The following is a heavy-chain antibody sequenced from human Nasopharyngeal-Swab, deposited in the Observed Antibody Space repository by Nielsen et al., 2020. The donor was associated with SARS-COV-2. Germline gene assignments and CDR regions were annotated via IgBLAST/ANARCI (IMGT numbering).Heavy chain of an antibody. CDR2: IIPMLGIA. D-gene: IGHD5-12*01. Sequence: SVKVSCKASGDTFNNYVFSWVRQAPGQGLEWMGRIIPMLGIANYAQKFQGRVTITADKSTSTAYMELSSLRSEDAAVYYCASCIVATAHGPSHYYYYAMDVWGQGTTVTVSS. V-gene: IGHV1-69*04. CDR1: GDTFNNYV. CDR3: ASCIVATAHGPSHYYYYAMDV. J-gene: IGHJ6*02.